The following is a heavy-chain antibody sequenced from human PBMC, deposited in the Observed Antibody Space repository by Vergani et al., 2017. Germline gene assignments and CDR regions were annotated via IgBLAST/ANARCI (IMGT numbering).Heavy chain of an antibody. Sequence: EVQLVQSGAEVKKPGESLKISCKGSGYSFTSYWIGWVRQMPGKGLEWMGIIYPGDSDTRYSPSFQGQVTISADKSISTAYLQWSSLKASDTAMYYYARRKYDILTGYFFDYWGQGTLVTVSS. V-gene: IGHV5-51*01. D-gene: IGHD3-9*01. CDR3: ARRKYDILTGYFFDY. CDR2: IYPGDSDT. CDR1: GYSFTSYW. J-gene: IGHJ4*02.